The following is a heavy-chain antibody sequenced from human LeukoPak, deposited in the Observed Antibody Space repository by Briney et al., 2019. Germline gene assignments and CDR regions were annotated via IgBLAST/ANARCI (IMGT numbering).Heavy chain of an antibody. CDR3: AREILPTYYDFWSGPPRGAFDI. CDR2: IWYDGSNK. V-gene: IGHV3-33*01. Sequence: QPGGSLRLSCAASGFTFSSYGMHWVRQAPGKGLEWVAVIWYDGSNKYYVDSVKGRFTISRDNSKNTLYLQMNSLRAEDTAVYYCAREILPTYYDFWSGPPRGAFDIWGQGTMATVSS. CDR1: GFTFSSYG. J-gene: IGHJ3*02. D-gene: IGHD3-3*01.